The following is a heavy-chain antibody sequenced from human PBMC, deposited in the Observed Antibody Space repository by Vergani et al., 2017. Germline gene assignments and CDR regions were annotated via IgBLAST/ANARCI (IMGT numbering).Heavy chain of an antibody. D-gene: IGHD1-26*01. CDR2: ISYDGSNK. V-gene: IGHV3-30*18. J-gene: IGHJ4*02. CDR1: GFTFSSYG. Sequence: QVQLVESGGGVVQPGRSLRLSCAASGFTFSSYGMHWVRQAPGKGLEWVAVISYDGSNKYYADSVKGRFTISRDNSKNTLYLQMNSLRAEDTAVYCCAKARELLAVDYFDYWGQGTLVTVSS. CDR3: AKARELLAVDYFDY.